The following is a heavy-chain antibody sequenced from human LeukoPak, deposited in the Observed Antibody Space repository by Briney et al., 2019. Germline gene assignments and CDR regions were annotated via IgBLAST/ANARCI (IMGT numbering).Heavy chain of an antibody. CDR3: ARARIPRSWYFDL. D-gene: IGHD2-2*02. CDR1: GGSFSGYY. J-gene: IGHJ2*01. Sequence: SETLSLTYAVYGGSFSGYYWSWIRQPPGKGLEWSGEINHSGSTNYNPSLKSRVTISVDTSKNQFSLKLSSVTAGDTAVYYCARARIPRSWYFDLWGRGTLVTVSS. CDR2: INHSGST. V-gene: IGHV4-34*01.